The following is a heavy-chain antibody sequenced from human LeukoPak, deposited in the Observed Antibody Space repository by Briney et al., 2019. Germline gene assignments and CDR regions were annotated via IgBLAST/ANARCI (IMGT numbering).Heavy chain of an antibody. CDR2: IRYDGSNK. D-gene: IGHD1-1*01. CDR3: AKDVVWSATDAFDI. CDR1: GFTFSSYS. V-gene: IGHV3-30*02. J-gene: IGHJ3*02. Sequence: GGSLRLSCAASGFTFSSYSMNWVRQAPGKGLEWVAFIRYDGSNKYYADSVKGRFTISRDNSKNTLYLQMNSLRAEDTAVYYCAKDVVWSATDAFDIWGQGTMVTVSS.